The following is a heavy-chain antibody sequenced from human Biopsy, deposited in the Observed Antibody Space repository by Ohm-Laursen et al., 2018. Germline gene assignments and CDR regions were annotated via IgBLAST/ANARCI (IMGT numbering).Heavy chain of an antibody. CDR1: GASVSSGSYD. V-gene: IGHV4-61*01. CDR3: ARGYAGLYEAFDF. Sequence: SDTLSLTCTVSGASVSSGSYDWSWIRQPPGKGLEWIVNIYNDVSTKYNPSLRSRVTISADKSTNQFSLKLRSVTAADTTVYYCARGYAGLYEAFDFWGQGTVVTVAS. D-gene: IGHD5-18*01. J-gene: IGHJ3*01. CDR2: IYNDVST.